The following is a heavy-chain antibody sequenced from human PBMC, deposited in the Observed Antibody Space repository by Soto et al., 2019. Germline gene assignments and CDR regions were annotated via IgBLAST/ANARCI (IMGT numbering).Heavy chain of an antibody. J-gene: IGHJ6*02. CDR1: GGAFSGYY. V-gene: IGHV4-34*01. Sequence: QVQLQQWGAGLLKPSETLSLTCAVYGGAFSGYYWSWIRQPPGKGLEWIGEINHSGSTNYNPSLNRRVTISVDTSKNQFSLKLSSVTAADTAVYYCARARYSSSLYYYYYYGMDVWGQGTTVTVSS. CDR2: INHSGST. CDR3: ARARYSSSLYYYYYYGMDV. D-gene: IGHD6-6*01.